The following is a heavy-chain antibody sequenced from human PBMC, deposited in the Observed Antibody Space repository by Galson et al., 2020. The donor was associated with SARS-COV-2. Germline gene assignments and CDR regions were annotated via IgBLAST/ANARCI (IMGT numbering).Heavy chain of an antibody. J-gene: IGHJ6*02. V-gene: IGHV1-46*03. CDR3: AREYYYDSSEDYYGIDV. CDR2: INTSGGTK. D-gene: IGHD3-22*01. Sequence: ASVKVYCKAPGYTFTNYYMHWVRQAPGRGLEWMGIINTSGGTKAYAQKFQGRVTMTRDTSTSTVYMELSSLRSEDTAVYYCAREYYYDSSEDYYGIDVWGQGTTVTVSS. CDR1: GYTFTNYY.